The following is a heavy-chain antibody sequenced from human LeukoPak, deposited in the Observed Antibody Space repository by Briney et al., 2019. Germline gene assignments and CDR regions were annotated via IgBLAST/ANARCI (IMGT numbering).Heavy chain of an antibody. Sequence: PSETLSLTCAVYGGSFSGYYWSWIRQPPGKGLEWIGEINHSGSTNYNPSLKSRVTISVDTSKNQFSLKLSSVTAADTAVYYCARGGLWFGELYYFDYWGQGTLVTVSS. J-gene: IGHJ4*02. CDR3: ARGGLWFGELYYFDY. CDR1: GGSFSGYY. D-gene: IGHD3-10*01. CDR2: INHSGST. V-gene: IGHV4-34*01.